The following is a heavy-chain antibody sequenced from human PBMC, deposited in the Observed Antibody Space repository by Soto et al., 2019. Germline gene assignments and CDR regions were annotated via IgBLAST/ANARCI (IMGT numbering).Heavy chain of an antibody. J-gene: IGHJ4*02. D-gene: IGHD3-3*01. V-gene: IGHV3-48*02. CDR3: ARDFGHGYYLDY. Sequence: PVGSLRLSCVASGFSFSNYNMNWVRQAPGKGLEWVSYITDSSDTVHYADSVRGRFTISRDNAESSLYLQMNSLSDEDTAVYFCARDFGHGYYLDYWGRGTLVTVSS. CDR2: ITDSSDTV. CDR1: GFSFSNYN.